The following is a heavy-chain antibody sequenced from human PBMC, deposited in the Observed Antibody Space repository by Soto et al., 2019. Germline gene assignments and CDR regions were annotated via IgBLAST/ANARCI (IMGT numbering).Heavy chain of an antibody. V-gene: IGHV4-34*01. CDR1: GGSFSGYY. CDR2: VNHSGST. J-gene: IGHJ4*02. Sequence: QVQLQQWGAGLLKPSETLSLTCAVYGGSFSGYYWSWIRQPPGKGLGWIGEVNHSGSTNYNPSLKSRVTLSVDTAKNQFSTKLSSVPAAHTAVYYGARGEERQLVRTNAGDFDYWGQGTLVTVSS. D-gene: IGHD6-6*01. CDR3: ARGEERQLVRTNAGDFDY.